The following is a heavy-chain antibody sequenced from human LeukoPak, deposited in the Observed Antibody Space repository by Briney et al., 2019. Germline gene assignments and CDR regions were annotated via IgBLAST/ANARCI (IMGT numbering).Heavy chain of an antibody. D-gene: IGHD2-15*01. J-gene: IGHJ4*02. Sequence: QTGGSLRLSCAASGFTFSSYWMSSVRQAPGKGLEWVANIKQDGSEKYYVDSVKGRFTISRDNAKNSLYLQMNSLRAEDTAVYYCARNKGWELPAELDSWGQGTLVTVSS. CDR1: GFTFSSYW. CDR3: ARNKGWELPAELDS. CDR2: IKQDGSEK. V-gene: IGHV3-7*01.